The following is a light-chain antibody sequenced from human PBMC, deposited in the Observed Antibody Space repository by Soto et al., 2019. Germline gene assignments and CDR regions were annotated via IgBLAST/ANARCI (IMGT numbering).Light chain of an antibody. V-gene: IGKV1-12*01. CDR2: DAS. CDR3: QQAKSXHLT. J-gene: IGKJ4*01. CDR1: QGISSW. Sequence: DIQMTQSPSSVSASVGDRVTITFLAIQGISSWLACYQHKPGKAPKLLIYDASSLQGGITSRFSGSGSGTDFTLRISSLQPEDFATYYCQQAKSXHLTCGAGPKV.